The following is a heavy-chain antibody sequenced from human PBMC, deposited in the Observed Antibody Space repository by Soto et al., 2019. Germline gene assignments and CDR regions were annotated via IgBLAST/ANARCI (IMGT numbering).Heavy chain of an antibody. D-gene: IGHD4-17*01. CDR1: GFTFSSYA. Sequence: QVQLVESGGGVVQPGRSLRLSCAASGFTFSSYAMHWVRQAPGKGLEWVAVISYDGSNKYYADSVKGRFTISRDNSKNTLYLQMNSLRAEDTAVYYCARDLLTVTTQDEYYFDYWGQGTLVTVSS. CDR2: ISYDGSNK. CDR3: ARDLLTVTTQDEYYFDY. V-gene: IGHV3-30-3*01. J-gene: IGHJ4*02.